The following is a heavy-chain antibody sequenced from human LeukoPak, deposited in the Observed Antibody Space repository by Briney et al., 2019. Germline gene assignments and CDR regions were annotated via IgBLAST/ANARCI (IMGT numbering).Heavy chain of an antibody. D-gene: IGHD3-10*01. Sequence: ASVKVSCKASGYTFTSYGTNWVRQAPGQGLKWIGWISAYNGNTNYAQNLQGRVTITTDTSTSVAYMELRSLRSDDTAVYHCARDSGYYSGSLYWGQGTLVTVSS. CDR1: GYTFTSYG. V-gene: IGHV1-18*01. CDR2: ISAYNGNT. CDR3: ARDSGYYSGSLY. J-gene: IGHJ4*02.